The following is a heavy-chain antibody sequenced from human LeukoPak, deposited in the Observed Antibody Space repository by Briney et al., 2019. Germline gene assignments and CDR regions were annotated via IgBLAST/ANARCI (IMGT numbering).Heavy chain of an antibody. Sequence: GGSLRLSCAASGFTFSSYWMHWVRQAPGKGLVWVSRINSDGSSTSYADSVKGRFTISRDNAKNTLYLQMNSLRAEDTAVYYCARASTTVVTPKFGYWGQGTLVTVSS. J-gene: IGHJ4*02. CDR3: ARASTTVVTPKFGY. D-gene: IGHD4-23*01. CDR1: GFTFSSYW. V-gene: IGHV3-74*01. CDR2: INSDGSST.